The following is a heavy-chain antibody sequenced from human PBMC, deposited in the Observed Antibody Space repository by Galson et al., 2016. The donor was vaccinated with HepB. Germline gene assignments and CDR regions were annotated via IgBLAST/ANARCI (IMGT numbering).Heavy chain of an antibody. CDR3: TAGSLTKLTHGEDH. CDR1: GFTFTTAW. D-gene: IGHD2-8*01. J-gene: IGHJ4*02. CDR2: IKSNSDGGTA. V-gene: IGHV3-15*01. Sequence: SLRLSCAASGFTFTTAWMSWFRQAPGKGLEWVGRIKSNSDGGTAEHAAPVKGRFTISRDDSRNTLYLQLNSLKTEDTAVYYCTAGSLTKLTHGEDHWGQGTLVTVSS.